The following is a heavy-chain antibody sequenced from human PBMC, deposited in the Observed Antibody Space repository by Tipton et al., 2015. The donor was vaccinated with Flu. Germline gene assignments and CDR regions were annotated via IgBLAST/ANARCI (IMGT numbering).Heavy chain of an antibody. CDR3: ARVIWGSSDADYYFDY. Sequence: TLSLTCAVYGGSISSYYWSWIRQPAGKGLEWIGRIYTSGSTNYNPSLKSRVTMSVDTSKNQFSLKLSSVTAADTAVYYCARVIWGSSDADYYFDYWGQGTLVTVSS. CDR2: IYTSGST. V-gene: IGHV4-59*10. J-gene: IGHJ4*02. CDR1: GGSISSYY. D-gene: IGHD3-16*01.